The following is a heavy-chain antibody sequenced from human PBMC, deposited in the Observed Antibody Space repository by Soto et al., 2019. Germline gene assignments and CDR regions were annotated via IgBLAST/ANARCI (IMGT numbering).Heavy chain of an antibody. CDR3: AKAGGDSSGWYLDY. J-gene: IGHJ4*02. D-gene: IGHD6-19*01. CDR2: ISASGSST. Sequence: GGSLRLSCAASGFTFSTYAMSWVRQAPGKGLEWVSVISASGSSTHYADSVKGRFTISRDNSKNTLYLQMNSLRAEDTAVYYCAKAGGDSSGWYLDYWGQGTLVTVSS. CDR1: GFTFSTYA. V-gene: IGHV3-23*01.